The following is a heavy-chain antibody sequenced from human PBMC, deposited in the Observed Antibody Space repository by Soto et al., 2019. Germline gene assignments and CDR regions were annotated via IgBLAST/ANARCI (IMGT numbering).Heavy chain of an antibody. CDR2: VYYLGST. V-gene: IGHV4-59*01. Sequence: PSEALSLTCSVSGGSMSDFFWSWIRQSPERGLEWIGYVYYLGSTDYNPSLKSRVTISVDTSKRQFSLRLSSLTAADAAIYYCARDGYDGSGRPYPDYWGPRTQVTVSS. CDR1: GGSMSDFF. J-gene: IGHJ4*02. D-gene: IGHD3-10*01. CDR3: ARDGYDGSGRPYPDY.